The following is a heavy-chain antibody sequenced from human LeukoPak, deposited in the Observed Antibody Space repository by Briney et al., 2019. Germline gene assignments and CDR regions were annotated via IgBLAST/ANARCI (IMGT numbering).Heavy chain of an antibody. V-gene: IGHV4-59*08. CDR1: GFTFSSYG. J-gene: IGHJ4*02. D-gene: IGHD3-10*01. CDR2: IYYSGST. CDR3: ARTRYYYNSRSYGAPYYFDY. Sequence: GTLRLSCAASGFTFSSYGMSWIRQPPGKGLEWIGYIYYSGSTNYNPSLKSRISISVDTSKNQFSLKLSSVTAADTAVYYCARTRYYYNSRSYGAPYYFDYWGQGTLVTVSS.